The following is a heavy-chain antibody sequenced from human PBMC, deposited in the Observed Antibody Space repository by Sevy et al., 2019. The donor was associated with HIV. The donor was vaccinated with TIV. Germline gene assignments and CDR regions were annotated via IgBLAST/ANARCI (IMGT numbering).Heavy chain of an antibody. V-gene: IGHV1-46*01. CDR2: INPSGGSP. J-gene: IGHJ4*02. Sequence: ASVKVSCKASGYTFISYYIHRVRQAPGQGLEWMGIINPSGGSPRYSQKFQGRVTMTRDTSTSSVYMDLSSLRPEDAAVYYCARGLCSGVSCHFDYWGLGTLVTVSS. D-gene: IGHD2-15*01. CDR1: GYTFISYY. CDR3: ARGLCSGVSCHFDY.